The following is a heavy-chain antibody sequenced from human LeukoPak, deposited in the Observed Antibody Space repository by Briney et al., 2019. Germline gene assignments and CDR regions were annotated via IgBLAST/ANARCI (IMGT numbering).Heavy chain of an antibody. J-gene: IGHJ4*02. Sequence: GAPVKVSCKASGYTSTDYYIHWVRQAPGQGLEWMGWINPNSGGTNYAQKFQGRVAMTRGTSISTAYMELSGLRSDDTAVFYCARVSSNWDTYFHYWGQGSLVTVSS. CDR3: ARVSSNWDTYFHY. D-gene: IGHD1-1*01. CDR2: INPNSGGT. V-gene: IGHV1-2*02. CDR1: GYTSTDYY.